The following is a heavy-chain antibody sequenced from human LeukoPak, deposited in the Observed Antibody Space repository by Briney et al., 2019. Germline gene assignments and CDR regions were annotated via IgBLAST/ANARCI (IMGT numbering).Heavy chain of an antibody. Sequence: SETLSLTCAVSGGSISSSTWWTWGRQPPGKGLEWIGEVFYSGSTNSNPSLKSRLTMSVDESKHEFSLKLTSVTAADTAVYYCASGGLVSRYLDHWGQGTLVTVSP. D-gene: IGHD3-9*01. V-gene: IGHV4-4*02. J-gene: IGHJ4*02. CDR2: VFYSGST. CDR3: ASGGLVSRYLDH. CDR1: GGSISSSTW.